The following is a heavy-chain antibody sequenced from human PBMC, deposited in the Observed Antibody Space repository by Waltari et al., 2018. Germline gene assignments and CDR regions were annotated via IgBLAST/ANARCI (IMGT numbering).Heavy chain of an antibody. V-gene: IGHV4-38-2*01. Sequence: QVQLQESGPGLVKPSETLSLTCAVSGYSISSGYYWGWIRQPPGKGLEWIGSIYHSGCTYYTPALKSRVTISVDTSKNQFSLKLSSVTAADTAVYYCARYGDYQYWGQGTLVTVSS. CDR1: GYSISSGYY. D-gene: IGHD4-17*01. CDR3: ARYGDYQY. J-gene: IGHJ4*02. CDR2: IYHSGCT.